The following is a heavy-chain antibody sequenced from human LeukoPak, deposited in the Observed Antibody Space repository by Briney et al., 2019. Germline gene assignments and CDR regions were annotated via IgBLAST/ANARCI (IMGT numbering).Heavy chain of an antibody. CDR3: ARDGLHTAHFDY. CDR2: VSDSSNK. V-gene: IGHV3-48*02. J-gene: IGHJ4*02. Sequence: GGSLRLSCAASGFTLSSYTMHWVRQAPGKGLEWVSTVSDSSNKHYSDSVKGRFTISRDNAGNSLYLQMNSLRDEDTAVYYCARDGLHTAHFDYWGQGTLVTVSS. CDR1: GFTLSSYT. D-gene: IGHD5-18*01.